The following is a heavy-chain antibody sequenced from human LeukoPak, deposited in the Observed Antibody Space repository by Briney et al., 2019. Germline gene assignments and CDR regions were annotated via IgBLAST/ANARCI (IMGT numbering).Heavy chain of an antibody. CDR1: GGTFSSYA. D-gene: IGHD3-22*01. Sequence: GASVKVSCKASGGTFSSYAISWVRQAPGQGLEWMGGIIPIFGAANYAQKFQGRVTITTDEFTSTAYMELSSLRSEDTAVYYCAREDQSHYYDSSGYANWFDPWGQGTLVTVSS. J-gene: IGHJ5*02. CDR3: AREDQSHYYDSSGYANWFDP. V-gene: IGHV1-69*05. CDR2: IIPIFGAA.